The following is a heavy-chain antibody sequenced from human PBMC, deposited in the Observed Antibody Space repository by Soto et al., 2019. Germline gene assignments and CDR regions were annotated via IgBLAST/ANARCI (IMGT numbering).Heavy chain of an antibody. CDR3: AKVVDYDILTGYSHRTDAFDI. CDR1: GFTFSSYA. J-gene: IGHJ3*02. V-gene: IGHV3-23*01. D-gene: IGHD3-9*01. CDR2: ISGSGGST. Sequence: GGSLRLSCAASGFTFSSYAMSWVRQAPGKGLEWVSAISGSGGSTYYADSVKGRFTISRDNSKNTLYLQMNSLRAEDTAVYYCAKVVDYDILTGYSHRTDAFDIWGQGTMVTVSS.